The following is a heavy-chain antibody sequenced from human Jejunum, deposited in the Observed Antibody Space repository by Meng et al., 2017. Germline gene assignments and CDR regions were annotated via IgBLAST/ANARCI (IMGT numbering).Heavy chain of an antibody. D-gene: IGHD2/OR15-2a*01. Sequence: GESLKISCAASGFTFSNYWMSWVRQAPGKGLEWVANIKEDGGAKFYVDSVKGRFTISRDNANPTLDLQMNSVTAEDTDLYYCARDVRGGAFDNWGQGTMVTVSS. CDR1: GFTFSNYW. CDR2: IKEDGGAK. CDR3: ARDVRGGAFDN. J-gene: IGHJ3*02. V-gene: IGHV3-7*01.